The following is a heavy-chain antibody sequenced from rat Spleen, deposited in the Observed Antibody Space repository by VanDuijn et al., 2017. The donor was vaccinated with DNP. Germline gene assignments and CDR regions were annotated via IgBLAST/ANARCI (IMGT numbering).Heavy chain of an antibody. CDR3: ARGGRSYFDY. V-gene: IGHV5S13*01. CDR1: GFTFSFYG. J-gene: IGHJ2*01. Sequence: EVQLVESGGGLVQPGRSLKLSCAASGFTFSFYGMAWVRQAPKKGLEWVASISATGGSTSYRDSVKGRFTISRDNAKNTLYLQMNSLRSEDTATYYCARGGRSYFDYWGQGVMVTVSS. CDR2: ISATGGST. D-gene: IGHD1-11*01.